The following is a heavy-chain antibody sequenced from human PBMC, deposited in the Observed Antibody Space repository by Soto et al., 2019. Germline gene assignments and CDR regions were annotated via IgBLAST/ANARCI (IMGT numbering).Heavy chain of an antibody. Sequence: PSETLSLTCTVSGGSFSPNYWAWIRQPPGKGLEWIGSIYYTGSTYYNPSLKSRVTMSVDASDNQVSLKLNSVTAADTAVYYCARHTSTINLHFDPWGQGTTVTVSS. J-gene: IGHJ5*02. D-gene: IGHD5-12*01. CDR1: GGSFSPNY. CDR3: ARHTSTINLHFDP. V-gene: IGHV4-59*04. CDR2: IYYTGST.